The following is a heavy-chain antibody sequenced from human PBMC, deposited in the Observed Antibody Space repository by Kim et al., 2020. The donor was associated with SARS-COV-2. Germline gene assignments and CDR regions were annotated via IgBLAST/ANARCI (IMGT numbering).Heavy chain of an antibody. D-gene: IGHD3-9*01. CDR1: GGSISGSS. J-gene: IGHJ4*02. V-gene: IGHV4-59*01. Sequence: SETLSLTCTVSGGSISGSSWSWIRQPPGKGLEWIGYILYNGRTKYSPSLTSRVTMSEDTSKNEVSLKLSSVTAADTAVYYCARAQWATADFDTFYFDYWGQGALVTVSS. CDR2: ILYNGRT. CDR3: ARAQWATADFDTFYFDY.